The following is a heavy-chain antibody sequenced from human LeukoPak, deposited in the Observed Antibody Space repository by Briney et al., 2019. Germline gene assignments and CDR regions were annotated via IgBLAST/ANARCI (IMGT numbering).Heavy chain of an antibody. Sequence: GGSLRLSCAASGFTFSSYEMNWVRQAPGKGLEWVSYISSSGSTIYYADSVKGRFTISRDNAKNSLYLQMNSLRAEDTAVYYCARGYYYDSSGYYNPYFDYWGQGTLVTVSS. D-gene: IGHD3-22*01. J-gene: IGHJ4*02. CDR2: ISSSGSTI. V-gene: IGHV3-48*03. CDR3: ARGYYYDSSGYYNPYFDY. CDR1: GFTFSSYE.